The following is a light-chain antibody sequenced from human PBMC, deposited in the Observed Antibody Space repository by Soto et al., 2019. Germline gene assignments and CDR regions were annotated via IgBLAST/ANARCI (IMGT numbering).Light chain of an antibody. V-gene: IGKV3-15*01. Sequence: EIVMTPSPATLSVSPGERATLSCRASQSVSSNLAWYQQKPGQAPRLLLYGAATRATGIPARFSGSGSGTEFTLTISSLHSEDFAVYDCQQYNNWPPITFGQGTRLEIK. CDR2: GAA. CDR1: QSVSSN. J-gene: IGKJ5*01. CDR3: QQYNNWPPIT.